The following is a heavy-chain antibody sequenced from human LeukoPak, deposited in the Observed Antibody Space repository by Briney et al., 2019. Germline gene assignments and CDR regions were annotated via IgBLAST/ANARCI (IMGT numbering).Heavy chain of an antibody. CDR3: AKATSPVISRNLFDR. J-gene: IGHJ5*02. CDR2: ISGSGTNA. CDR1: GFTFSAYA. V-gene: IGHV3-23*01. Sequence: TGGSLRLSCAASGFTFSAYAMSWVRQAPGKGLEWVSAISGSGTNAYYADSVKGRFTISRDNSKNTLYVQMNSLRAEDTAVYYCAKATSPVISRNLFDRWGQGTLVTVSS. D-gene: IGHD3-3*02.